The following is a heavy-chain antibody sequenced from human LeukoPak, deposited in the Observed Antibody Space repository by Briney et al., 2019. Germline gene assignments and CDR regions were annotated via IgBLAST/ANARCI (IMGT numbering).Heavy chain of an antibody. CDR1: GGSLSTYY. J-gene: IGHJ5*02. CDR3: ARGGNCGGGTCYSDRGWFDP. Sequence: SETLSLTCTVSGGSLSTYYWSWIRQPPGKGLEWVGYIYYSGGTNYNPSLKSRVTISLDTSKNQVSLKLTSVTAADTAVYYCARGGNCGGGTCYSDRGWFDPWGQGTLVTVSS. CDR2: IYYSGGT. D-gene: IGHD2-15*01. V-gene: IGHV4-59*01.